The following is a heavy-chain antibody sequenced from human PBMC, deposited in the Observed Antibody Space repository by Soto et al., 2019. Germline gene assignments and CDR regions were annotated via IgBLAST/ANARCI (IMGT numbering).Heavy chain of an antibody. CDR1: GFTFGSYW. D-gene: IGHD3-10*01. J-gene: IGHJ4*01. V-gene: IGHV3-7*01. CDR3: ARDSGYGSGTSMNHYLDY. Sequence: EVQLEESGGGLVQPGGSLRLSCAASGFTFGSYWMSWVRQAPGKGLEWLATIKWDASEKKYVDSVKGRFTMSRDNAKNSLYLQMDSLSAVNTAVYYGARDSGYGSGTSMNHYLDYWGHGTLVTVSS. CDR2: IKWDASEK.